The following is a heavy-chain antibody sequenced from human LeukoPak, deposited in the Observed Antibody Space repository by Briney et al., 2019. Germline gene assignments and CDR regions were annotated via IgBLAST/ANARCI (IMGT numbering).Heavy chain of an antibody. CDR1: GFTFTTYW. CDR2: INQDGTEK. Sequence: GGSLRLSCAASGFTFTTYWMTWVRQAPGKGLEWVANINQDGTEKYYVDSVKGRFTISRDNAKNSLYLQMNSLRVEDTAVYYCARGGELLSFPSFDYWGQGTLVTVSS. D-gene: IGHD1-26*01. V-gene: IGHV3-7*04. J-gene: IGHJ4*02. CDR3: ARGGELLSFPSFDY.